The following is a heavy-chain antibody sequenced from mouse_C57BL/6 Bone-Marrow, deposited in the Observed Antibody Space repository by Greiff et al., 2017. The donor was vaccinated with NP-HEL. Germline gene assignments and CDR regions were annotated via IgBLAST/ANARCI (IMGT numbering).Heavy chain of an antibody. CDR2: IDPSDSET. V-gene: IGHV1-52*01. CDR1: GYTFTGYW. CDR3: ARGGDSSGYGNYYAMDY. Sequence: QVQLQQPGAELVRPGSSVKLSCKASGYTFTGYWMHWVKQRPIQGLEWIGNIDPSDSETHYNQKFKDKATLTVDKSSSTAYMQLSSLTSEDSAVYYCARGGDSSGYGNYYAMDYWGQGTSVTVSS. J-gene: IGHJ4*01. D-gene: IGHD3-2*02.